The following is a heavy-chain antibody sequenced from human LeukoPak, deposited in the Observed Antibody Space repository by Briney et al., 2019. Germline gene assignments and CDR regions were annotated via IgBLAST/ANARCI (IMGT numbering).Heavy chain of an antibody. CDR1: GFTFSSYS. J-gene: IGHJ4*02. CDR2: ISNSSSYI. Sequence: GGSLRLFCAASGFTFSSYSMNWVRQAPGKGLEWVSSISNSSSYIYHTDSVKDRFNIPRHNAKNTLYLQMYNLRAEDTGVYYCARVHGAYPIDYWGQGTLVTVSS. V-gene: IGHV3-21*01. CDR3: ARVHGAYPIDY. D-gene: IGHD4/OR15-4a*01.